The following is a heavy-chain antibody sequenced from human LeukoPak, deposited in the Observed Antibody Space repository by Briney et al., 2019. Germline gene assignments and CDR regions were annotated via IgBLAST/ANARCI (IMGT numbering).Heavy chain of an antibody. V-gene: IGHV3-11*01. CDR1: GSTFRDYY. J-gene: IGHJ6*02. D-gene: IGHD2-8*01. CDR2: ISNSGSTV. CDR3: ALGTINKDYYFGMDV. Sequence: PGGSLRLSCAASGSTFRDYYMTWLRQAPGKGLEWLSYISNSGSTVFYADSIKGRFTVSRDNAKRSLYLQIESLRDDDTAVYHCALGTINKDYYFGMDVWGQGTTVTVSS.